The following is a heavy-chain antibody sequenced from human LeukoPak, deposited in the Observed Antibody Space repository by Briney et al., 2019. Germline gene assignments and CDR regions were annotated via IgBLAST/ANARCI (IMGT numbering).Heavy chain of an antibody. V-gene: IGHV3-66*01. CDR3: ARDLEAASTYYFDY. CDR1: VFTVSSSY. D-gene: IGHD6-13*01. J-gene: IGHJ4*02. Sequence: GGSLRLSCAASVFTVSSSYMSWVRQAPGKGLEWVSIISSAGTTYYADSVKGRFTISRDNSKNTVYLQVNSLRDEDTAVYYCARDLEAASTYYFDYWGQGTMVTVSS. CDR2: ISSAGTT.